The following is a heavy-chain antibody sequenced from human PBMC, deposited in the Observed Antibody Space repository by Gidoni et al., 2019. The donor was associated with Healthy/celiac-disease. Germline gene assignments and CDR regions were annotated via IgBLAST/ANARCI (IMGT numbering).Heavy chain of an antibody. J-gene: IGHJ6*02. CDR3: AKARGREATVVTAMDV. Sequence: EVQLVESGGGLVQPGRSLRLSCAASGFTFDDYAMHWVRQAPGKGLEWVSGISWNSGSIGYADSVKGRSTISRDNAKNSLYLQVNSLRAEDTALYYCAKARGREATVVTAMDVWAKGPRSPSP. CDR2: ISWNSGSI. D-gene: IGHD4-17*01. V-gene: IGHV3-9*01. CDR1: GFTFDDYA.